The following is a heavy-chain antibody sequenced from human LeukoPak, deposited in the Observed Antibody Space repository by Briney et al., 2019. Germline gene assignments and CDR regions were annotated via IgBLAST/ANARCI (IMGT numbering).Heavy chain of an antibody. J-gene: IGHJ4*02. CDR1: GDSITTSSYY. D-gene: IGHD3-22*01. Sequence: SETLSLTCTVSGDSITTSSYYWGWIRQPPGKGLEWIGNIYYSGSTYYNPSLKSRVTISVDTSKNQFSLWLSSVTAADTAVYCCARLETYDSTLDYWGQGTLVTVSS. CDR2: IYYSGST. CDR3: ARLETYDSTLDY. V-gene: IGHV4-39*01.